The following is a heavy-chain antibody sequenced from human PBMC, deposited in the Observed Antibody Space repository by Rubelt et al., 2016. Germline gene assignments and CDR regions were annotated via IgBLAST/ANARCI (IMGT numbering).Heavy chain of an antibody. CDR3: ARVREQWLVRGGNWFDP. D-gene: IGHD6-19*01. CDR2: IYYSGST. CDR1: GGSISSSSYY. Sequence: VKPSETLSLTCTVSGGSISSSSYYWGWIRQPPGKGLEWIGSIYYSGSTYYNPSLKSRVTISVDTSKNQFSLKLSSVTAADTAVYYCARVREQWLVRGGNWFDPWGQGTLVTVSS. J-gene: IGHJ5*02. V-gene: IGHV4-39*07.